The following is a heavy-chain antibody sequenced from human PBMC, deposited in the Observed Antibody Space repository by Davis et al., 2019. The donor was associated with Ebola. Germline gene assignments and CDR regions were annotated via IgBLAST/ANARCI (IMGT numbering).Heavy chain of an antibody. D-gene: IGHD3-16*02. CDR1: GGTLSNYL. J-gene: IGHJ4*02. Sequence: SVTVSCKTSGGTLSNYLISWVRQAPGQGLDWMGGIIPILGIASYAQNFQGRLTITADESTSTAFMDLSSLRSDDTAVYYCARVEMISIGGVIVAARPIDYWGQGTLVTVSS. CDR3: ARVEMISIGGVIVAARPIDY. V-gene: IGHV1-69*10. CDR2: IIPILGIA.